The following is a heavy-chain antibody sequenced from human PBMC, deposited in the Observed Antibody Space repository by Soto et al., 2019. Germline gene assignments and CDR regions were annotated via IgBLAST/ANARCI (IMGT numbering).Heavy chain of an antibody. Sequence: GGSLRLSCAASGFTFSSYAMHWVRQAPGKGLEWVAVISYDGSNKYYADSVKGRFTISRDNSKNTLYLQMNSLRAEDTAVYYCARGPEYSSSSVGYWGQGTLVTVSS. CDR3: ARGPEYSSSSVGY. J-gene: IGHJ4*02. D-gene: IGHD6-6*01. V-gene: IGHV3-30-3*01. CDR1: GFTFSSYA. CDR2: ISYDGSNK.